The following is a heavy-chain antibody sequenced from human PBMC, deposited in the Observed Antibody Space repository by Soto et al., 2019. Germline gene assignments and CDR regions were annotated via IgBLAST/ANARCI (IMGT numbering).Heavy chain of an antibody. CDR3: ARSWNYYYYYATDV. J-gene: IGHJ6*02. Sequence: GGSLRLSCAASGFTFSSYSMNWVRQAPGKGLEWVSSISSSSSYIYYADSVKGRFTISRDNAKNSLYLQMNSLRAEDTAVYYCARSWNYYYYYATDVWGQGTSVTLSS. D-gene: IGHD3-3*01. CDR2: ISSSSSYI. V-gene: IGHV3-21*01. CDR1: GFTFSSYS.